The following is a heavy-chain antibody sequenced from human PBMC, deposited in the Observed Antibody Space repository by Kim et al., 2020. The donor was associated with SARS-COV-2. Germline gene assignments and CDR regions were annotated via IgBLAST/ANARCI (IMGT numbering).Heavy chain of an antibody. CDR3: ARDRTTVPGAEYFQH. J-gene: IGHJ1*01. Sequence: SETLSLTCTVSGGSISSSSYYWGWIRQPPGKGLEWIGSIYYSGSTYYNPSLKSRVTISVDTSKNQFSLKLSSVTAADTAVYYCARDRTTVPGAEYFQHWGQGTLVTVSS. CDR1: GGSISSSSYY. CDR2: IYYSGST. D-gene: IGHD4-17*01. V-gene: IGHV4-39*07.